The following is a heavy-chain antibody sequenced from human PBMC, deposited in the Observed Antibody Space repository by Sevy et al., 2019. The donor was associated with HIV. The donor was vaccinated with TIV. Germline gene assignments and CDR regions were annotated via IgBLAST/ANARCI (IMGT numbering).Heavy chain of an antibody. CDR1: VFTFSSYG. J-gene: IGHJ4*02. Sequence: GGSLRLSCAASVFTFSSYGIHWLRQAPGKGLEWVAVIGNDGDVKDYADSVKGRFTGSRDNSKNTLYLQMNSLSPEDTAVYYCAREDSGSGFEYWGQGTLVTVSS. V-gene: IGHV3-30*03. D-gene: IGHD5-12*01. CDR3: AREDSGSGFEY. CDR2: IGNDGDVK.